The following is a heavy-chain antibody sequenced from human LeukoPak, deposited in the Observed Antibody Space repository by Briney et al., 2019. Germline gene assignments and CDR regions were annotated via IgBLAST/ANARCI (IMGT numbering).Heavy chain of an antibody. V-gene: IGHV4-34*01. Sequence: SETLSLTCAVYGGSFSGYYWSWIRQPPGKGPEWIGEINHSGSTNYNPSLKSRVTISVDTSKNQCSLKLSSVPAADTAVYYCARAPGPQLWLVGAFDIWGQGTMVTVSS. D-gene: IGHD5-18*01. CDR1: GGSFSGYY. J-gene: IGHJ3*02. CDR2: INHSGST. CDR3: ARAPGPQLWLVGAFDI.